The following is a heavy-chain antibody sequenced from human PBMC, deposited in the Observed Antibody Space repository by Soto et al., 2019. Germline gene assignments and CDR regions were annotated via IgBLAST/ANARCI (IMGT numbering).Heavy chain of an antibody. V-gene: IGHV1-2*02. Sequence: ASVKVSCKASGYTFTGYYMHWVRQAPGQGLEWMGWINPNSGSTNYAQKFQGRVTMTRDTSISTAYMELSRLRSDDTAVYYCARLEREVQWLVHWGQGTLVTVSS. CDR3: ARLEREVQWLVH. D-gene: IGHD6-19*01. CDR1: GYTFTGYY. CDR2: INPNSGST. J-gene: IGHJ4*02.